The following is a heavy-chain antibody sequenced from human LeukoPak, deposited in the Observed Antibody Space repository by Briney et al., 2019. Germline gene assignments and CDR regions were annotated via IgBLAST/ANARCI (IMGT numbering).Heavy chain of an antibody. Sequence: HPSEPLSLTCTVSGGSISIYYWSCLRHPPGKGLEWIGYIYYSGSTKYHPTLKSRVTISVDTSKNQFSLKLSSVTAADTAVYYCARSYPNGSGSYYNRVYYYGMDVWGQGTTVTVSS. J-gene: IGHJ6*02. CDR3: ARSYPNGSGSYYNRVYYYGMDV. D-gene: IGHD3-10*01. V-gene: IGHV4-59*01. CDR2: IYYSGST. CDR1: GGSISIYY.